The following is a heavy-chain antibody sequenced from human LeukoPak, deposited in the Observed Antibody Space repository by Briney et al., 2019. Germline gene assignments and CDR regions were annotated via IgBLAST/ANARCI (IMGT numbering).Heavy chain of an antibody. Sequence: GGSLRLSCAASGFTFSNYGMSWVRQAPGKGLGWGSAISGSGGSTYYADSVKGRFTISRDNSKNTLYLQMNSLRAEDTAVYYCAKSHHVTAIDYWGQGTLVTVSS. CDR3: AKSHHVTAIDY. V-gene: IGHV3-23*01. CDR2: ISGSGGST. J-gene: IGHJ4*02. CDR1: GFTFSNYG. D-gene: IGHD2-21*02.